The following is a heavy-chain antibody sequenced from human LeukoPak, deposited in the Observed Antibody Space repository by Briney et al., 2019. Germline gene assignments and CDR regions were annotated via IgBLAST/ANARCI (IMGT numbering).Heavy chain of an antibody. V-gene: IGHV1-69*13. CDR1: GGTFSSYA. Sequence: SVKVSCKASGGTFSSYAISWVRQAPGQGLEWMGGIIPIFGTANYAQKFQGRVTITADESTSTAYMELSSLRSEDTAVYYCARGPITIFGVVTPDAFDIWGQGTMVTVSS. J-gene: IGHJ3*02. CDR2: IIPIFGTA. D-gene: IGHD3-3*01. CDR3: ARGPITIFGVVTPDAFDI.